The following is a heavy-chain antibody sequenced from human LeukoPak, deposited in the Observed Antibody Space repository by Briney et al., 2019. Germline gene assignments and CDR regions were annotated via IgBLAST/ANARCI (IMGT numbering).Heavy chain of an antibody. Sequence: SVKVSCKASGFTFTRFAIQWVRQARGQRLEWIGWIVVGSGNTKYAQKFQGRVTITRDMSTSTAYMGLSSLRSEDSAVYYCAADVIPGPKGFDPWGQGTLVTVSS. D-gene: IGHD2-21*01. J-gene: IGHJ5*02. CDR2: IVVGSGNT. V-gene: IGHV1-58*02. CDR3: AADVIPGPKGFDP. CDR1: GFTFTRFA.